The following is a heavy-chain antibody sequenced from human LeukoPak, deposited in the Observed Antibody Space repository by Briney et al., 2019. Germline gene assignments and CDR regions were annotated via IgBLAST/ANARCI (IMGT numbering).Heavy chain of an antibody. CDR1: GFTFTNHA. V-gene: IGHV3-23*01. J-gene: IGHJ4*02. D-gene: IGHD3-22*01. CDR3: AQEHFDTSGYYSRFDN. Sequence: GGSLRLSCAASGFTFTNHAMSWVRQAPGKGLEWVSGISGSGGSTYYADSVKGRFTVSRDNSKNTLYLQMHSLRAEDTAVYYCAQEHFDTSGYYSRFDNWGQGILVTVSS. CDR2: ISGSGGST.